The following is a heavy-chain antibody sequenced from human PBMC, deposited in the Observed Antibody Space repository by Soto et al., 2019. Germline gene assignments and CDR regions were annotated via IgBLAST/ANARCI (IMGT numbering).Heavy chain of an antibody. V-gene: IGHV3-11*01. CDR1: GFTFRDYY. J-gene: IGHJ3*02. CDR3: ARAYSDAFDI. D-gene: IGHD2-15*01. CDR2: ISSSCTGI. Sequence: QVQLVESGGCLVKPGGSLRLSCAASGFTFRDYYMTWIRQAPGKGLEWVSYISSSCTGIYYADSVKGRFTISRDNAKNSLYLQMSSLRAEDTAVYYCARAYSDAFDIWGQGTMVNVSS.